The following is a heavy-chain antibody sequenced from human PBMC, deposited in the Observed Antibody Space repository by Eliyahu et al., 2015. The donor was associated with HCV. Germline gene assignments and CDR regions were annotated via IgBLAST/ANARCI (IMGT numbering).Heavy chain of an antibody. CDR1: GYTFTSYY. V-gene: IGHV1-46*03. D-gene: IGHD1-26*01. J-gene: IGHJ4*02. CDR2: INPSGGST. Sequence: QVQLVQSGAEVKKPGASVKVSCKASGYTFTSYYMHWVRQAPGQGLEWMGIINPSGGSTSYAQKFQGRVTMTRDTSTSTVYMELSSLRSEDTAVYYCARIVGAYTTRGEFDYWGQGTLVTVSS. CDR3: ARIVGAYTTRGEFDY.